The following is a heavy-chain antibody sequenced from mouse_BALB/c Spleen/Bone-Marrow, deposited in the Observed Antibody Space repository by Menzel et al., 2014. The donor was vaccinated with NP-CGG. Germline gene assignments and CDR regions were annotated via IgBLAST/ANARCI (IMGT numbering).Heavy chain of an antibody. Sequence: EVMLVESGGGLVKPGGSLKLSCAASGFTFSDYYMYWVRKTPEKRLEWVATISDGGSYTYYPDSVKGRFNISRDNAKNNRELQISSLNAEDTAMEYCARVFYDYFDYWGQGTTLTVSS. CDR1: GFTFSDYY. CDR3: ARVFYDYFDY. V-gene: IGHV5-4*02. J-gene: IGHJ2*01. D-gene: IGHD2-3*01. CDR2: ISDGGSYT.